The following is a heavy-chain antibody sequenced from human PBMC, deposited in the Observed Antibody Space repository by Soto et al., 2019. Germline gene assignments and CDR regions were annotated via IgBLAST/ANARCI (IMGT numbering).Heavy chain of an antibody. V-gene: IGHV1-69*01. Sequence: QVQLVQSGAEVKKPGSSVKFSCKASGGTFSSYTISWVRQAPGQGLEWMGRINPILGTANYAQKFQGRVTLTADGSTSTAYMDLSSLRSEDTAVYYCARSYCSGGTCYHDWFDPWGQGTLVTVAS. CDR1: GGTFSSYT. CDR2: INPILGTA. D-gene: IGHD2-15*01. CDR3: ARSYCSGGTCYHDWFDP. J-gene: IGHJ5*02.